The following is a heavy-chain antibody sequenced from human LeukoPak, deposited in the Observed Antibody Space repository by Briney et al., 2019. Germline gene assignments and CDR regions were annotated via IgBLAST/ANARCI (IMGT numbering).Heavy chain of an antibody. J-gene: IGHJ4*02. CDR3: ARAMSRTMDRGVIIKHFDY. V-gene: IGHV4-31*03. Sequence: PSQTLSLTCTVSGGSISSGGYYWSWIRQHPGKGLEWIGYIYYSGSTYYNPSLKGRVTISVDTSKNQFSLKLSSVTAADTAVYYCARAMSRTMDRGVIIKHFDYWGQGTLVTVPS. D-gene: IGHD3-10*01. CDR2: IYYSGST. CDR1: GGSISSGGYY.